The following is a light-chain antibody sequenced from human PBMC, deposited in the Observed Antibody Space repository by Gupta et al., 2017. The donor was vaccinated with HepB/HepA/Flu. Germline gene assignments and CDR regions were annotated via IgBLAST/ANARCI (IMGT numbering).Light chain of an antibody. CDR3: MQGTHWPIT. CDR1: QSLAYTDGNTY. J-gene: IGKJ5*01. CDR2: KVS. Sequence: DVVMTQSPLSLPVTLGQPASISCRPSQSLAYTDGNTYVNWFQQRPGQSPRRLIYKVSNRDSGVPDRFRGSGSGTDFTLKISRVEAEDVGIYYCMQGTHWPITFGQGTRLEIK. V-gene: IGKV2-30*01.